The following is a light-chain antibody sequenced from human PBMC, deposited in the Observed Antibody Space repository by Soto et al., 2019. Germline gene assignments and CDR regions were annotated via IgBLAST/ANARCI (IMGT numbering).Light chain of an antibody. Sequence: QSVLTQPPSVSGAPGQRVTISCSGSSSNIGAGYDVHWYQQRPGTAPKLLIFGNINRPSGVSNRFSGSKSGNTASLTSSGLHADDEAHYYCCSYVRVRSFVFGRGTKVTVL. CDR1: SSNIGAGYD. CDR3: CSYVRVRSFV. V-gene: IGLV1-40*01. CDR2: GNI. J-gene: IGLJ2*01.